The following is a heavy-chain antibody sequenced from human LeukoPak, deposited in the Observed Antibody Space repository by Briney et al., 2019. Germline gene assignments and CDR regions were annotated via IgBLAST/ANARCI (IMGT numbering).Heavy chain of an antibody. Sequence: PSETLSLTCTVSGGSISSYYWSWIRQPPGKGLEWIGYIYYSGSTNYNPSLKSRVTISVDTSKNQFSLKLSSVTAADTAVYYCARDFRAAACWFDPWGQGTLVTLSS. CDR3: ARDFRAAACWFDP. V-gene: IGHV4-59*01. CDR2: IYYSGST. J-gene: IGHJ5*02. CDR1: GGSISSYY. D-gene: IGHD6-13*01.